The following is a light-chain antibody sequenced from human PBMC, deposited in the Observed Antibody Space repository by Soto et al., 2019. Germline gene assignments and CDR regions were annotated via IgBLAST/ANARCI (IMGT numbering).Light chain of an antibody. CDR1: QNIGTS. J-gene: IGKJ2*01. Sequence: DIQMTQSPSSLSASVGDRVTITCRASQNIGTSLYWYQQRPGKALQVLIYAASSLQSGVSSRFRVSSSGTNFTLTVSRLQPEDFAIYYCQQSSFTGYTFGQGTNLDIK. CDR2: AAS. V-gene: IGKV1-39*01. CDR3: QQSSFTGYT.